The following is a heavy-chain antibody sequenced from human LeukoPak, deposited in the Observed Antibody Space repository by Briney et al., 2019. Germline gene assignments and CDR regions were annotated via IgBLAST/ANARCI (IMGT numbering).Heavy chain of an antibody. Sequence: SETLSLTCTVSGGSIGTYLWSWIRQPAGKGLEWIGRIHSSRSATYNPSLESRVTMSVDTSKHQYSLKLTSRTAADTAMYYCAKGGKGCPRRLRFDSWGEGTLVSVSS. CDR1: GGSIGTYL. CDR2: IHSSRSA. J-gene: IGHJ4*02. D-gene: IGHD2-21*01. CDR3: AKGGKGCPRRLRFDS. V-gene: IGHV4-4*07.